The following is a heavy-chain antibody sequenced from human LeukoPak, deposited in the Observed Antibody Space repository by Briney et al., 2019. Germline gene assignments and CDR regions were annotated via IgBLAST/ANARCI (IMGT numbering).Heavy chain of an antibody. J-gene: IGHJ4*02. D-gene: IGHD6-13*01. CDR1: GFIFSNYN. CDR2: ITSSSYM. Sequence: GGSLRLSCAASGFIFSNYNLNWVRQAPGKGLEWISTITSSSYMFYADSVKGRFTISRDNAKNSVFLQMNSLRAEDTAVYYCARDRDYSSSCPDYWGQGTLVTVSS. CDR3: ARDRDYSSSCPDY. V-gene: IGHV3-21*04.